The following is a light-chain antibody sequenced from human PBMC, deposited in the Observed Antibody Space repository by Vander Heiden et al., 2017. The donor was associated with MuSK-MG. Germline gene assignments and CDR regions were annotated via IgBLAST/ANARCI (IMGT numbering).Light chain of an antibody. CDR3: AARDDSLNGYV. CDR2: TNN. J-gene: IGLJ1*01. CDR1: NSNIGTYT. Sequence: QSVLTQPPSASGTPGQRVTISCSGSNSNIGTYTVNWYQQLPGTAPKLLIYTNNQRPSGVPDRFSGSKSGTSASLAISGLQSEDEADYYCAARDDSLNGYVFGTGTEVTVL. V-gene: IGLV1-44*01.